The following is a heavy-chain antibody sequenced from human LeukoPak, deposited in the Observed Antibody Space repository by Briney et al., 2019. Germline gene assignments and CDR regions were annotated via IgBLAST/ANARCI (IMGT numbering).Heavy chain of an antibody. Sequence: GGSLRLSCVASGFTNDYYMAWIRPAPGKGLEWIAYISAIGDDKYYADSVKGRFTISRDNAKNSMYLQMNSLRADDTALYYCARDGRGKYHLDLWGQGTLVAVSS. J-gene: IGHJ4*02. CDR3: ARDGRGKYHLDL. D-gene: IGHD1-26*01. CDR1: GFTNDYY. V-gene: IGHV3-11*01. CDR2: ISAIGDDK.